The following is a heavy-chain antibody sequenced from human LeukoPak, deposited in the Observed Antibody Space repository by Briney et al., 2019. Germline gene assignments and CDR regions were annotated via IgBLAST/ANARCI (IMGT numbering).Heavy chain of an antibody. J-gene: IGHJ4*02. D-gene: IGHD6-19*01. Sequence: GGSLRLSCAASGFTFSSYAMSWVRQAPGKGLEWVSTITGSSGNRYYADSVNGRFTISRDNSKNTLYLQVNSLRAEDTAIYYCAKDPGLDVSSGWYMFILDFWGQGTLVTVSS. CDR2: ITGSSGNR. CDR1: GFTFSSYA. V-gene: IGHV3-23*01. CDR3: AKDPGLDVSSGWYMFILDF.